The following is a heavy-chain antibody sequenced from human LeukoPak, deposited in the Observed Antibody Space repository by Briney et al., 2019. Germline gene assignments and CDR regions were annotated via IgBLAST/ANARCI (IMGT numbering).Heavy chain of an antibody. V-gene: IGHV3-7*03. CDR3: ARAKWDQLSLLFDP. D-gene: IGHD1-26*01. J-gene: IGHJ5*02. CDR1: GFALSSHW. Sequence: GGSLRLSCAASGFALSSHWMTWVRQVPGRGPEWVANVNRDGSETYYLDSVKGRFTISRDNAKNSLFLQMNRLRAEDTATYYCARAKWDQLSLLFDPWGQGTLVTVSS. CDR2: VNRDGSET.